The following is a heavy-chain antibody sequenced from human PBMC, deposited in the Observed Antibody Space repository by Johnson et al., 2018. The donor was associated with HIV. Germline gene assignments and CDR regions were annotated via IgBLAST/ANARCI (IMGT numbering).Heavy chain of an antibody. CDR2: IRYDGSNK. D-gene: IGHD4-23*01. CDR3: AKSPGKDHGGNSGAFHI. CDR1: GFTFSSYG. V-gene: IGHV3-30*02. J-gene: IGHJ3*02. Sequence: QVQLVESGGGVVQPGGSLRLSCAASGFTFSSYGMHWVRQAPGKGLEWVAFIRYDGSNKYYAASVKGRFTISRDNSKNTLYLQMSSLRAEDTAVYYCAKSPGKDHGGNSGAFHIWGQGTMVTVSS.